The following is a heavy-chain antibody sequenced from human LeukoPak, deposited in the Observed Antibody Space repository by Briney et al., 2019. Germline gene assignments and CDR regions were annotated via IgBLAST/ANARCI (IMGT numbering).Heavy chain of an antibody. CDR3: ARSTSRGVYYYMDV. V-gene: IGHV4-34*01. CDR2: INHSGST. D-gene: IGHD2-2*01. CDR1: GGSFSGYY. J-gene: IGHJ6*03. Sequence: SETLSLTCAVYGGSFSGYYWSWIRQPPGKGLEWIGEINHSGSTNYNPSLKSRVTISVDTSKNQFSLKLSSVTAADTAVYYCARSTSRGVYYYMDVWGKGTMVTVSS.